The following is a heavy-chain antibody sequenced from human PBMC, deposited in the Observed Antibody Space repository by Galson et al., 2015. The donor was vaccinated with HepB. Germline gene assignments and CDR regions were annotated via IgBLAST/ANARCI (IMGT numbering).Heavy chain of an antibody. CDR2: ISYDGSNK. V-gene: IGHV3-30*04. CDR1: GFTFSSYA. J-gene: IGHJ6*03. D-gene: IGHD6-6*01. CDR3: AKGVRSSSSVGYYYYYMDV. Sequence: SLRLSCAASGFTFSSYAMHWVRQAPGKGLEWVAVISYDGSNKYYADSVKGRFTISRDNSKNTLYLQMNSLRAEDTAVYYCAKGVRSSSSVGYYYYYMDVWGKGTTVTVSS.